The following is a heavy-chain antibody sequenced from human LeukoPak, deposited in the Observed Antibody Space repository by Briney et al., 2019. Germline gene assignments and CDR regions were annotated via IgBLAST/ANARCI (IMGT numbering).Heavy chain of an antibody. J-gene: IGHJ6*02. CDR1: GFSLSTYW. D-gene: IGHD4-11*01. CDR3: ARDLIAVTTIFYGMDV. Sequence: GGSLRLSCAASGFSLSTYWMHWVRQAPGKGLEWVSVIYSGGSTYYADSVKGRFTISRDNSKNTLYLQMNSLRAEDTAVYYCARDLIAVTTIFYGMDVWGQGTTVTVSS. V-gene: IGHV3-66*01. CDR2: IYSGGST.